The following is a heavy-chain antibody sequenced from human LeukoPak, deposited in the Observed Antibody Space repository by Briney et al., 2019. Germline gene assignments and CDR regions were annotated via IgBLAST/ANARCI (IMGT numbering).Heavy chain of an antibody. D-gene: IGHD1-1*01. CDR1: GGSISSSTNW. V-gene: IGHV4-4*02. J-gene: IGHJ5*02. CDR3: AIYHWNENWFDP. CDR2: IYHSGGT. Sequence: PSETLSLTCAVSGGSISSSTNWWSWVRQPPGKGLEWIGEIYHSGGTNYNPSLKSRITISVDKSQNQFSLKLSSVTAADTAVYFCAIYHWNENWFDPWGQGTLVTVSS.